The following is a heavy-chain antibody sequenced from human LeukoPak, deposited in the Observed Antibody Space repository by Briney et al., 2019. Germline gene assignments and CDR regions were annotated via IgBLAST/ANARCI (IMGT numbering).Heavy chain of an antibody. CDR2: IIPIFGTA. CDR1: GGTFSSYA. V-gene: IGHV1-69*05. J-gene: IGHJ4*02. Sequence: ASVKVPCKASGGTFSSYAISWVRQAPGQGLEWMGRIIPIFGTANYAQKFQGRVTITTDESTSTAYMELSSLRSEDTAVYYCARDAPPTMVAQPYFDYWGQGTLVTVSS. D-gene: IGHD4/OR15-4a*01. CDR3: ARDAPPTMVAQPYFDY.